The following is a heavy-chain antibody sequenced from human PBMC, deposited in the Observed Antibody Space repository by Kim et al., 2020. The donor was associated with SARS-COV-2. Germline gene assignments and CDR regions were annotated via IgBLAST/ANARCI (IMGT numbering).Heavy chain of an antibody. Sequence: ASVKVSCKASGYTFTSYGISWVRQAPGQGLEWMGWISAYNGNTNYAQKLQGRVTMTTDTSTSTAYMELRSLRSDDTAVYYCARVKDRQQLVLPSIFYYYGMDVWGQGTTVTVSS. J-gene: IGHJ6*02. CDR3: ARVKDRQQLVLPSIFYYYGMDV. CDR2: ISAYNGNT. D-gene: IGHD6-13*01. CDR1: GYTFTSYG. V-gene: IGHV1-18*04.